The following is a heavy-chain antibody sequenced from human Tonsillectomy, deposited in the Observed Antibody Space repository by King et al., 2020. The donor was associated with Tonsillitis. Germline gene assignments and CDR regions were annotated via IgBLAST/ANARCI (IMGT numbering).Heavy chain of an antibody. V-gene: IGHV3-21*01. D-gene: IGHD4-11*01. CDR1: GFTLSTYS. CDR2: IISSSGHI. Sequence: VQLVESGGGLVKPGGSLRLSFTASGFTLSTYSMIWVRQAPGKGLEWFSSIISSSGHIYYADSVKGRFTISRDNAKNSLYLQMNSLRAEDTAVYYCARVGDYSVYYYGMDVWGQGTTVTVSS. J-gene: IGHJ6*02. CDR3: ARVGDYSVYYYGMDV.